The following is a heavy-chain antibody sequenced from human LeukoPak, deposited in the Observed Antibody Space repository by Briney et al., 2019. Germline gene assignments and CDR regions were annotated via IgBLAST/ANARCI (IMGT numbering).Heavy chain of an antibody. J-gene: IGHJ4*02. CDR3: ARDPATLGLSLDY. V-gene: IGHV3-21*01. D-gene: IGHD3-22*01. Sequence: KTGGSLRLSCAASGFTFSRYSMNWVRQAPGKGLEWVSSISSSSSYIYYADSVKGRFTISRDNAKNSLYLQMNSLRAEDAAVYYCARDPATLGLSLDYWGQGTLVTVSS. CDR2: ISSSSSYI. CDR1: GFTFSRYS.